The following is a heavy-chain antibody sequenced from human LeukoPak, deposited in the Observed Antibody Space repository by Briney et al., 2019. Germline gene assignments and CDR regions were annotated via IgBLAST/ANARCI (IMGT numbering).Heavy chain of an antibody. CDR1: GGSFSGYY. CDR2: INHSGST. D-gene: IGHD6-19*01. Sequence: PSETLSLTCAVYGGSFSGYYWSRIRQPPGKGLEWIGEINHSGSTNYNPSLKSRVTISVDTSKNQFSLKLSSVTAADTAVYYCARGNLKQWLVPNYFDYWGQGTLVTVSS. J-gene: IGHJ4*02. V-gene: IGHV4-34*01. CDR3: ARGNLKQWLVPNYFDY.